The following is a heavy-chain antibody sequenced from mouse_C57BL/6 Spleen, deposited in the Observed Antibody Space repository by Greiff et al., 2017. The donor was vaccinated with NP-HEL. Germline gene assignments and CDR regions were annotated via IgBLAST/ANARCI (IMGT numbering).Heavy chain of an antibody. CDR3: ARLLLTYYYAMDY. Sequence: EVHLVESGGGLVQPGGSLSLSCAASGFTFTDYYMSWVRQPPGKALEWLGFIRNKANGYTTEYSASVKGRFTISRDNSQSILYLQMHALRAEDSATYYCARLLLTYYYAMDYWGQGTSVTVSS. CDR2: IRNKANGYTT. J-gene: IGHJ4*01. D-gene: IGHD2-3*01. V-gene: IGHV7-3*01. CDR1: GFTFTDYY.